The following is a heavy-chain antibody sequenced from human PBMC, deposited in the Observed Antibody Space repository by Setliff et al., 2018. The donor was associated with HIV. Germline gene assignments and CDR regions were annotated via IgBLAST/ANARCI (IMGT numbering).Heavy chain of an antibody. CDR3: TRDKGYAFDI. V-gene: IGHV3-49*04. CDR2: IRSKAYGGTT. CDR1: GFTFGDYA. D-gene: IGHD5-18*01. J-gene: IGHJ3*02. Sequence: PGGSLILSCTASGFTFGDYAMSRVRQAPGKGLEWVGFIRSKAYGGTTEYAASVKDRFTVSRDDSKSIAYLQINSLKTEDTAVYYCTRDKGYAFDIWGQGTMVTVSS.